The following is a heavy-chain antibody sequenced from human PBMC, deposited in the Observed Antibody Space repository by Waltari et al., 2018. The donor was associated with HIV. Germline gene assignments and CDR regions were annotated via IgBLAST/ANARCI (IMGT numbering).Heavy chain of an antibody. Sequence: QLQLQESGPGLVKPSETLSLTCTVSGASISSSSYYWGWIRQPPGKGLEWLGSMYYSGRTYYNPSLKSRVSISVATSKNQFSLKLSSVTAADTAVYYCARHRGESVSDAFDMWGQGTMVTVSS. CDR1: GASISSSSYY. D-gene: IGHD2-8*01. CDR2: MYYSGRT. CDR3: ARHRGESVSDAFDM. J-gene: IGHJ3*02. V-gene: IGHV4-39*01.